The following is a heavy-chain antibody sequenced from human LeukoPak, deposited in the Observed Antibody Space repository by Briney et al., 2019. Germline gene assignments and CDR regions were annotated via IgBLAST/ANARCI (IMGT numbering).Heavy chain of an antibody. D-gene: IGHD3-3*01. CDR3: ARDGDFWSGYYPFDY. CDR1: GFTFSSYS. V-gene: IGHV3-48*01. J-gene: IGHJ4*02. CDR2: ISTSGSTI. Sequence: GGSLRLSCAVSGFTFSSYSMNWVRQAPGKGLEWVSYISTSGSTIYYADSVKGRFTISRDNAKNSLYLQMNSLKAEDTAVYYCARDGDFWSGYYPFDYWGQGTLVTVSS.